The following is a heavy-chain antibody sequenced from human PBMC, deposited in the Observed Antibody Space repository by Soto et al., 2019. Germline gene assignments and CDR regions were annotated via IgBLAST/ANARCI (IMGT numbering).Heavy chain of an antibody. V-gene: IGHV3-23*01. CDR1: GFTFSSYA. D-gene: IGHD6-19*01. J-gene: IGHJ4*02. CDR2: ISGSGGST. CDR3: AKVRVPIAVAGPFDY. Sequence: PGGSLRLSCAASGFTFSSYAMSWVRRAPGKGLEWVSAISGSGGSTYYADSVKGRFTISRDNSKNTLYLQMNSLRAEDTAVYYCAKVRVPIAVAGPFDYWGQGTLVTVPQ.